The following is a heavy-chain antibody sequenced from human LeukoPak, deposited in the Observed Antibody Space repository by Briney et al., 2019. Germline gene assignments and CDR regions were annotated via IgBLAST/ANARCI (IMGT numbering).Heavy chain of an antibody. V-gene: IGHV1-46*01. CDR2: INPTGGST. CDR1: GYTSTGYY. Sequence: ASVKVSCKASGYTSTGYYMHWVRQAPGQGLEWMGLINPTGGSTGYAQKFQGRVTMTRDMSTSTDYMELSSLRSEDTAIYYCARDNSVGDNAWWFDPWGQGTLVTVSS. D-gene: IGHD1-26*01. CDR3: ARDNSVGDNAWWFDP. J-gene: IGHJ5*02.